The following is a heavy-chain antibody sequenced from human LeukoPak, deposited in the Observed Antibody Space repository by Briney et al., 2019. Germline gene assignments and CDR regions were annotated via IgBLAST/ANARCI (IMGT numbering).Heavy chain of an antibody. D-gene: IGHD2-2*01. CDR3: ARHGDCSSTSCRQDWYFDL. J-gene: IGHJ2*01. CDR1: GGSISSSSYY. Sequence: TSETLSLTCTVSGGSISSSSYYWGWIRQPPGKGLEWIGSIYYSGSTYYNPSLKSRVTISVDTSKNQFSLKLSSVTAADTAVYYCARHGDCSSTSCRQDWYFDLWGRGTLVTVSS. CDR2: IYYSGST. V-gene: IGHV4-39*01.